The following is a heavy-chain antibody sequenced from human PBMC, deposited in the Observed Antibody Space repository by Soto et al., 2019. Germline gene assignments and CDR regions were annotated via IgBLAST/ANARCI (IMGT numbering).Heavy chain of an antibody. D-gene: IGHD2-15*01. J-gene: IGHJ5*02. CDR1: GGSISSSNW. CDR2: IYHSGST. V-gene: IGHV4-4*02. Sequence: SETLSLTCAVSGGSISSSNWWSWVRQPPGKGLEWIGEIYHSGSTNYNPSLKSRVNISVDTSKKKFSLKLSSVTAADTAVYYCARGGRGPRVVVVAATPTYNWFEPWRHGTLVT. CDR3: ARGGRGPRVVVVAATPTYNWFEP.